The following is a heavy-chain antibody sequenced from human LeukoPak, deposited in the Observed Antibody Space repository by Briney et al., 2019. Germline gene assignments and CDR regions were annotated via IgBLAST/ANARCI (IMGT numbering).Heavy chain of an antibody. CDR1: GFSFNTYP. CDR3: AKLSGYCSGGSCYSINHAFDI. V-gene: IGHV3-30*18. D-gene: IGHD2-15*01. J-gene: IGHJ3*02. CDR2: ISYDGSNK. Sequence: GGSLRLSCAASGFSFNTYPMHWVRQAPGKGLEWVAVISYDGSNKYYADSVKGRFTISRDNSKNTLYLQMNSLRAEDTAVYYCAKLSGYCSGGSCYSINHAFDIWGQGTMVTVSS.